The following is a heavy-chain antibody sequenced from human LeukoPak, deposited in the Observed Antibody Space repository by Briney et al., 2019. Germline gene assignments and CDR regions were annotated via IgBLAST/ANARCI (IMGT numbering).Heavy chain of an antibody. Sequence: GGSLRLSCAASGFTFSSYSMNWVRQAPGKGLEWASSISSSSSYIYYADSVKGRFTISRDNAKNSLYLQMNSLRAEDTAVYYCARDKGIGFDYWGQGTLVTVSS. D-gene: IGHD2-21*01. J-gene: IGHJ4*02. V-gene: IGHV3-21*01. CDR2: ISSSSSYI. CDR3: ARDKGIGFDY. CDR1: GFTFSSYS.